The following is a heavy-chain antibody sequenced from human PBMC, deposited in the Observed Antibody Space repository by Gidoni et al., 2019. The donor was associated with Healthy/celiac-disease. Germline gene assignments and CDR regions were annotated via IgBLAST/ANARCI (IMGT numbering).Heavy chain of an antibody. D-gene: IGHD6-19*01. CDR2: ISGSGGST. Sequence: EVQLVESGGGLVQPGGSLRLSCAASGFTLSSYAMSWVRQAPGKGLEWVSAISGSGGSTYYADSVKGRFTISRDNSKNTLYLQRNSLRAEDTAVYYCAKDLPWWQWLGGAHFDYWGQGTLVTVSS. CDR1: GFTLSSYA. V-gene: IGHV3-23*04. J-gene: IGHJ4*02. CDR3: AKDLPWWQWLGGAHFDY.